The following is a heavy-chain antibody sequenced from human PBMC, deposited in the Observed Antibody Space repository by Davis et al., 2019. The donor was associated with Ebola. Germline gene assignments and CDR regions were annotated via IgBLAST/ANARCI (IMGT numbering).Heavy chain of an antibody. D-gene: IGHD1-26*01. CDR2: INPNSGGT. J-gene: IGHJ5*01. CDR1: GYTFTGYY. CDR3: AREAGATTRIYDS. Sequence: ASVKVSCKASGYTFTGYYMHWVRQAPGQGLEWMGWINPNSGGTNYAQKFQGRVTMTTDTSRSTAYMELRSLRSDDTAVYYCAREAGATTRIYDSRGQGTLVTVSS. V-gene: IGHV1-2*02.